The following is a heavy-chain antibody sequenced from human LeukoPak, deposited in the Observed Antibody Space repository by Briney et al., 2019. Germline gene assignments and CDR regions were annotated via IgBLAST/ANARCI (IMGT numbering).Heavy chain of an antibody. V-gene: IGHV3-23*01. Sequence: GSLRLSCAASGFTFSSYAMNWVRQAPGKGLEWVSIIFGSGDTTYYADSVRGRFTVSRDNSKNTLYLQMNSLRAEDTAVYYCVLLGVTYYYDSSGYLFDYWGQGTLVTVSS. J-gene: IGHJ4*02. CDR3: VLLGVTYYYDSSGYLFDY. CDR1: GFTFSSYA. D-gene: IGHD3-22*01. CDR2: IFGSGDTT.